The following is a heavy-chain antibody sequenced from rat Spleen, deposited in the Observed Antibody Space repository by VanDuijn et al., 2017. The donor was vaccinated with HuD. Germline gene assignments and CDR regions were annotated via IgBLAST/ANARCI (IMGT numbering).Heavy chain of an antibody. V-gene: IGHV5-19*01. CDR2: ISPSGGTI. D-gene: IGHD1-6*01. J-gene: IGHJ2*01. CDR3: ARRHYGYTDYFDY. CDR1: GITFSSHG. Sequence: EVQLVESGGGLIQPGRSLKLSCAASGITFSSHGMHWIRQAPTKGLEWVASISPSGGTIYYRDSVKGRFTISRDNAKSTLSLQMDSLRSEDTATYYCARRHYGYTDYFDYWGQGVMVTVSS.